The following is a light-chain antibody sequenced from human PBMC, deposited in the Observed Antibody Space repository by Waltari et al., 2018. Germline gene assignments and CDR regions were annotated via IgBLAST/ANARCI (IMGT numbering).Light chain of an antibody. J-gene: IGLJ2*01. Sequence: QSALTQPASVSGSPGQSITIPCTGSNRDVGHYNLFPWYQQHPGKAPKLLLYEVNQRPSGVSSRFSGSKSGITASLTISGLQAEDEADFYCCSYAGSTTWLFGGGTRLTVL. V-gene: IGLV2-23*02. CDR3: CSYAGSTTWL. CDR2: EVN. CDR1: NRDVGHYNL.